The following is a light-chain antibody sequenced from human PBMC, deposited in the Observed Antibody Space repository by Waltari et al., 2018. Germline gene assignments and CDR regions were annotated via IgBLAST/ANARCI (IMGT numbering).Light chain of an antibody. J-gene: IGKJ2*01. CDR2: WAS. Sequence: DIEVTQSPDSLAVSRCERATINGKSSQSFLHTNKKTYLAWYHQKPRQPPTLLIYWASTRASGVPGRFSGSGSGTDFTLTISSLQAEDVAVYYCQQYYSAPNTFGQGTKLE. CDR3: QQYYSAPNT. V-gene: IGKV4-1*01. CDR1: QSFLHTNKKTY.